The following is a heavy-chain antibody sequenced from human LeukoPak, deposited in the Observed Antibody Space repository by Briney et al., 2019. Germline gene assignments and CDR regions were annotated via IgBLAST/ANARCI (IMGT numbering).Heavy chain of an antibody. V-gene: IGHV4-38-2*02. CDR1: GYSISSGYY. CDR3: ARELRYYFDY. Sequence: SETLSLTCTVSGYSISSGYYWVWIRQPPGKGLEWFGSIHHSGSTYYNPSLKSRVTISVDTSNNPFSLKLSSVTAADTAVYYCARELRYYFDYWGQGTLVTVSS. CDR2: IHHSGST. J-gene: IGHJ4*02.